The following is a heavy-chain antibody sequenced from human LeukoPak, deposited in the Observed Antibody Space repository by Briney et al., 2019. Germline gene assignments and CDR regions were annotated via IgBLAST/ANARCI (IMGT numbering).Heavy chain of an antibody. D-gene: IGHD6-13*01. CDR3: ARRTHSSSLTY. CDR2: IYYSGST. V-gene: IGHV4-31*03. CDR1: GGSISSGGYY. Sequence: NSSETLSLTCTVSGGSISSGGYYWSWIRQHPGKGLEWIGYIYYSGSTYYNPSLRGRVTVSIDTSMNQFSLRVNSVTAADTAIYYCARRTHSSSLTYWGQGALVTVSS. J-gene: IGHJ4*02.